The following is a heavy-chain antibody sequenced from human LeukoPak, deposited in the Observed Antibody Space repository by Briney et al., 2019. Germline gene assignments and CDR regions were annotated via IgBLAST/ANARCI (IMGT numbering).Heavy chain of an antibody. CDR2: IYAGGDT. CDR3: ERYTFRDVDI. V-gene: IGHV3-53*01. Sequence: GGSLRLSCAASGLTVSSNYMTWVRQAPGKGLEWVSNIYAGGDTHYADSVRGLFTISRYNSNNTLYLQMDSLRDEDTAVYYCERYTFRDVDIWRQETMVTVS. CDR1: GLTVSSNY. J-gene: IGHJ3*02. D-gene: IGHD3-16*01.